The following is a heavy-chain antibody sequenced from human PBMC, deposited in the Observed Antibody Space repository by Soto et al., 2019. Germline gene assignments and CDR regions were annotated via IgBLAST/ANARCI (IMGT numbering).Heavy chain of an antibody. J-gene: IGHJ4*02. CDR3: AREDYSNHGNFAY. Sequence: SETLSLACTVSGGSISSGGYYWSWIRQHPGKGMEWIGYIYYSGSTYYNPSLKSRVTISVDTSKNQFSLKLSSVTAADTAVYYCAREDYSNHGNFAYWGQGTLVTVSS. D-gene: IGHD4-4*01. V-gene: IGHV4-31*03. CDR1: GGSISSGGYY. CDR2: IYYSGST.